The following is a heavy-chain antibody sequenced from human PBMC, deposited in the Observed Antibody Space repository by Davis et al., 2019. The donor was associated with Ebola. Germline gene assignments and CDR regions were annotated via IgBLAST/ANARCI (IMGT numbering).Heavy chain of an antibody. V-gene: IGHV4-59*08. CDR3: ARTYGSVALDY. D-gene: IGHD3-10*01. Sequence: SETLSLTCTVSGGSISSYYWSWIRQPPGTGLEWIGYIYYSGSTNYNPSLKSRVTISVDTSKNQFSLILSSVTAADTAVYYCARTYGSVALDYWGQGTLVSVSS. CDR2: IYYSGST. J-gene: IGHJ4*02. CDR1: GGSISSYY.